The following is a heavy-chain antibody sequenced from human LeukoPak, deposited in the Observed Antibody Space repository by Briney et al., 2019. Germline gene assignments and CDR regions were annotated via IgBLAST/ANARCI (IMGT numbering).Heavy chain of an antibody. CDR1: GGSISGSAYY. CDR2: IYYTGSMYYNPSSGTT. J-gene: IGHJ5*02. D-gene: IGHD2-21*01. V-gene: IGHV4-39*07. Sequence: PSETLSLTCTVSGGSISGSAYYWGWIRQPPGKGLEWIGSIYYTGSMYYNPSSGTTYYNPSLKSRVTISLDTSKNQFSLKVTSVTAADTAVYYCVRPYCGSECQSKNNWFDPWGQGTLVTVSS. CDR3: VRPYCGSECQSKNNWFDP.